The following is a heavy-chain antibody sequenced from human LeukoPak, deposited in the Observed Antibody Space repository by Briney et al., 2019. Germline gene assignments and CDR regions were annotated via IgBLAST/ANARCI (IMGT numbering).Heavy chain of an antibody. V-gene: IGHV3-48*01. CDR1: GFTFSSYS. Sequence: PGGSLRLSCAASGFTFSSYSMNWVSQAPGKGLEWVSYISSSSSTIYYADSVKGRFTISRDNAKNSLYLQMNSLRAEDTAVYYCAVGDSGYDYPNWFDPWGQGTLVTVSS. CDR3: AVGDSGYDYPNWFDP. D-gene: IGHD5-12*01. J-gene: IGHJ5*02. CDR2: ISSSSSTI.